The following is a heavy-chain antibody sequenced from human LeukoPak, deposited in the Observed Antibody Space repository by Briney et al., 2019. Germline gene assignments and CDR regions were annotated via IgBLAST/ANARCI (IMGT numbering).Heavy chain of an antibody. Sequence: PGRSLRLSCAASGFTFSSYGMHWVRQAPGKGLEWVAVIWYDGSNKYYADSVKGRFTISRDNSKNTLYLQMNSLRAEDTAVYYCARETVSPHSSSFDYWGQGTLVTVSS. CDR3: ARETVSPHSSSFDY. J-gene: IGHJ4*02. CDR2: IWYDGSNK. V-gene: IGHV3-33*01. D-gene: IGHD6-6*01. CDR1: GFTFSSYG.